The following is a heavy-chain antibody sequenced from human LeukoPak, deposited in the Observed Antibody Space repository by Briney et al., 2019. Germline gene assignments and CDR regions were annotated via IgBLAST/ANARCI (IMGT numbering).Heavy chain of an antibody. V-gene: IGHV3-23*01. CDR1: GFTFSRHG. CDR3: ARDYGSGSYPRIYFDY. CDR2: ISPSGDIK. D-gene: IGHD3-10*01. Sequence: GGSLRLSCVASGFTFSRHGMNWVRQAPGKGLEWVSGISPSGDIKYYVDSVKGRFTVSRDNSKNTLYLQMNSLRAEDTAMYYCARDYGSGSYPRIYFDYWGQGTLVTVSS. J-gene: IGHJ4*02.